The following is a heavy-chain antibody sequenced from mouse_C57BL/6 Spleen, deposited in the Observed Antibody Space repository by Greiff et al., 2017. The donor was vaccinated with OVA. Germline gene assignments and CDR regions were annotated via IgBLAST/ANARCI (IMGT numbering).Heavy chain of an antibody. D-gene: IGHD2-4*01. CDR2: ISGGGGNT. CDR1: GFTFSSYT. J-gene: IGHJ2*01. Sequence: EVKLVESGGGLVKPGGSLKLSCAASGFTFSSYTMSWVRQTPEKRLEWVATISGGGGNTYYPDSVKGRFTISRDNAKNTLYLQMSSLRSEDTALYYCARHGYYDSFDYWGQGTTLTVSS. V-gene: IGHV5-9*01. CDR3: ARHGYYDSFDY.